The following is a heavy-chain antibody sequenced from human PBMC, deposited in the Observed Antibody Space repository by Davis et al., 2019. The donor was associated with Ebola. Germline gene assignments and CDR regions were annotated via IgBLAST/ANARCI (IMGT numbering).Heavy chain of an antibody. CDR1: GFTFSSYS. CDR3: ARDNLPQPSTSYYYYYGMDV. D-gene: IGHD3-3*02. CDR2: ISSSSRYI. J-gene: IGHJ6*02. Sequence: GGSLRLSCAASGFTFSSYSMNWVRQAPGKGLEWVSSISSSSRYIYYADSVKGRFTISRDNAKNSLYLQMNSLRAEDTAVYYCARDNLPQPSTSYYYYYGMDVWGQGTTVTVSS. V-gene: IGHV3-21*01.